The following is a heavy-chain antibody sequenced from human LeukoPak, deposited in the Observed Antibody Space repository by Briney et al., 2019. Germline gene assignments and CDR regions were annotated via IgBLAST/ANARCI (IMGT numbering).Heavy chain of an antibody. CDR3: ARLTTYYYDSSGYYQGEWFDY. J-gene: IGHJ4*02. CDR2: IYHSGST. D-gene: IGHD3-22*01. CDR1: GGSISSGGYS. Sequence: SQTLSLTCAVSGGSISSGGYSWSWIRQPPGKGLEWIGYIYHSGSTYYNPSLKSRVTISVDTSKNQFSLKLSSVTAADTAVYYCARLTTYYYDSSGYYQGEWFDYWGQGTLVTVSS. V-gene: IGHV4-30-2*02.